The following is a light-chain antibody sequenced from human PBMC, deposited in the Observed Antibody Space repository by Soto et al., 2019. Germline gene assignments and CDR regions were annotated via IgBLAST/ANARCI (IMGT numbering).Light chain of an antibody. CDR2: GAS. J-gene: IGKJ1*01. Sequence: EIVLTQSPGTLPLSPGESATLSCRASQSVSSTYFAWYQQKPGQAPRLLIYGASSRATGIPDRFSGSGFGTDFTLTISRLEPEDLAVYYCQQYAASPWTFGQGTKVEIK. V-gene: IGKV3-20*01. CDR1: QSVSSTY. CDR3: QQYAASPWT.